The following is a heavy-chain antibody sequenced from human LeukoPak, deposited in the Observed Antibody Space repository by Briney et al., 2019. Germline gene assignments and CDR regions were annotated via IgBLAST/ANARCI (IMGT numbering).Heavy chain of an antibody. CDR1: GGSISSYY. J-gene: IGHJ4*02. D-gene: IGHD6-19*01. V-gene: IGHV4-59*12. Sequence: SETLSLTCTVSGGSISSYYWSWIRQPPGKGLEWIGYIYYTGSTNYNPSLKTRVTMSVDTSKKQFSLKLGSVTAADTAVYYCARNGGWYGYYFDYWGQGTLVTVSS. CDR3: ARNGGWYGYYFDY. CDR2: IYYTGST.